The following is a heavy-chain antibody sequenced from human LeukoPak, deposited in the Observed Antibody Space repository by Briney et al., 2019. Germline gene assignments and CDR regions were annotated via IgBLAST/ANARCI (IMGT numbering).Heavy chain of an antibody. Sequence: GGSLRLSCAASGFTFSSYEMNWVRQAPGKGLEWVSYISSSGSTIYYADSVKGRFTISRDNSKNTLYLQMNSLRAEDTAVYYCAKCPHYYDSSGFLNWGQGTLVTVSS. D-gene: IGHD3-22*01. CDR1: GFTFSSYE. V-gene: IGHV3-48*03. J-gene: IGHJ4*02. CDR3: AKCPHYYDSSGFLN. CDR2: ISSSGSTI.